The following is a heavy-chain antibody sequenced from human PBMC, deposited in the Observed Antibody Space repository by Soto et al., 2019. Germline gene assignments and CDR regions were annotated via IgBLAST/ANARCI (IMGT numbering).Heavy chain of an antibody. D-gene: IGHD2-21*02. CDR2: IWYDGSNK. V-gene: IGHV3-33*01. Sequence: QVQLVESGGGVVQPGRSLRLSCAASGFTFSSYGMHWVRQAPGKGLEWVAVIWYDGSNKYYADSVKGRVTISRDNSKNTLYLQMNSLRAEDTAVYYCARMNCGGDCYPDYWGQGTLVTVSS. J-gene: IGHJ4*02. CDR3: ARMNCGGDCYPDY. CDR1: GFTFSSYG.